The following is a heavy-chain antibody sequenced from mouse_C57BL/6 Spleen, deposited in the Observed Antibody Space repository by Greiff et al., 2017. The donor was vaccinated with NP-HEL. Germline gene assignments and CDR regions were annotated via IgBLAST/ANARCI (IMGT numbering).Heavy chain of an antibody. D-gene: IGHD1-1*01. J-gene: IGHJ2*01. Sequence: QVHVKQSGTELVKPGASVKLSCKASGYTFTSYWMHWVKQRPGQGLEWIGNINPSNGGTNYNEKFKSKATLTVDKSSSTAYMQLSSLTSEDSAVYYCARSITTVVAFDYWGQGTTLTVSS. CDR3: ARSITTVVAFDY. CDR1: GYTFTSYW. CDR2: INPSNGGT. V-gene: IGHV1-53*01.